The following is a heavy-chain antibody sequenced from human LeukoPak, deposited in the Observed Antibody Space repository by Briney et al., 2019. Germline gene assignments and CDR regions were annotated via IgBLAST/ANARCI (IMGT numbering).Heavy chain of an antibody. CDR3: ARGGYYGSGNDFRFDP. Sequence: SETLSLTCTVSGDSISSGDYYWSWIRQPAGKGLEWIGRISSSGSTNYNPSLKSRVTISVETSKNQFSLKLKSVTAADTAVYYCARGGYYGSGNDFRFDPWGQGTLVTVSS. V-gene: IGHV4-61*10. J-gene: IGHJ5*02. CDR2: ISSSGST. CDR1: GDSISSGDYY. D-gene: IGHD3-10*01.